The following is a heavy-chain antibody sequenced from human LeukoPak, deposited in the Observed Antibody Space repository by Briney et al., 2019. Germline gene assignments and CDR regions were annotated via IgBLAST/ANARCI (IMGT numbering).Heavy chain of an antibody. D-gene: IGHD6-13*01. CDR2: IYSGGTT. V-gene: IGHV3-66*01. J-gene: IGHJ4*02. Sequence: GGSLRLSCAASGFTVSSNYMSWVRQAPGKGLEWVSVIYSGGTTYYADSVKGRFTISRDNSKNTLYLQMNSLRAEDTAVYYCAKARAAPSDFDYWGQGSLGTVSS. CDR1: GFTVSSNY. CDR3: AKARAAPSDFDY.